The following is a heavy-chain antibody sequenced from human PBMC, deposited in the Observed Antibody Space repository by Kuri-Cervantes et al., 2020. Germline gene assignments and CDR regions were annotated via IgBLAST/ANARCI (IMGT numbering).Heavy chain of an antibody. Sequence: SVKVSCKASGGTFSSYAISWVRQAPGQGLEWMGGIIPIFGTANYAQKFQGRVTITADKSTSTAYMELSRLRSDDTAVYYCARGRIVVVPAVPMDVWGKGTTVTVSS. J-gene: IGHJ6*03. D-gene: IGHD2-2*01. CDR2: IIPIFGTA. V-gene: IGHV1-69*06. CDR1: GGTFSSYA. CDR3: ARGRIVVVPAVPMDV.